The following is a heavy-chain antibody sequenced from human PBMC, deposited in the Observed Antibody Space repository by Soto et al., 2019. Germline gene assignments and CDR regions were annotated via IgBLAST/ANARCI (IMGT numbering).Heavy chain of an antibody. Sequence: PSETLSLTCTVSGGSISSGDYYWSWIRQPPGKGLEWIGYIYYSGSTYYNPSPKSRVTISVDTSKNQFSLKLSSVTAADTAVYYCAREAKHHYYGMDVWGQGTTVTVSS. V-gene: IGHV4-30-4*01. J-gene: IGHJ6*02. CDR2: IYYSGST. CDR1: GGSISSGDYY. CDR3: AREAKHHYYGMDV.